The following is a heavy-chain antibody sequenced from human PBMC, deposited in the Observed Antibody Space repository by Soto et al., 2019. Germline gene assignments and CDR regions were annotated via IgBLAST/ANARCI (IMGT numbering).Heavy chain of an antibody. CDR2: ISGSGGST. Sequence: PVGSLRVSCAASGFTFSSYAMSWVRQAPGKGLEWVSAISGSGGSTYYADSVKGRFTISRDNSKNTLYLQMNSLRAEDTAVYYCAKAKVAATRGYYGMDVWGQGTTVTVSS. V-gene: IGHV3-23*01. CDR3: AKAKVAATRGYYGMDV. CDR1: GFTFSSYA. D-gene: IGHD5-12*01. J-gene: IGHJ6*02.